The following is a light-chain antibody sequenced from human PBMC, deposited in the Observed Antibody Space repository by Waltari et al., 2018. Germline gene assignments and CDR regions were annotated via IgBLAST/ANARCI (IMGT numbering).Light chain of an antibody. Sequence: DIEMTQSPSSLSASVGEKVTITCRASQDISNLLSWFQQKPGKAPKLLIYDVSKLGTGVASRFSGGGSRADFTLIINDVQPEDVATYYCQQYDSLTLLTFGQGTRLE. J-gene: IGKJ5*01. V-gene: IGKV1-33*01. CDR2: DVS. CDR3: QQYDSLTLLT. CDR1: QDISNL.